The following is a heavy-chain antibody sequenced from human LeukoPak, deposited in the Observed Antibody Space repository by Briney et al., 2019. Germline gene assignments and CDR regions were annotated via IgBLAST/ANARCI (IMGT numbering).Heavy chain of an antibody. CDR2: INPSGGST. V-gene: IGHV1-46*01. CDR3: ARHDYGGGWFDP. CDR1: GYTFTSYY. Sequence: ASVKVSCKASGYTFTSYYMHWVRQAPGQGLEWMGIINPSGGSTSYAQKFQGRVTMTTDTSTSTAYMELRSLRSDDTAVYYCARHDYGGGWFDPWGQGTLVTVSS. D-gene: IGHD4-17*01. J-gene: IGHJ5*02.